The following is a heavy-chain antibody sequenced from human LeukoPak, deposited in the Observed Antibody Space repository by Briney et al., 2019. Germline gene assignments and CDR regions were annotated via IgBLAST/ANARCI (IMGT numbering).Heavy chain of an antibody. V-gene: IGHV1-69*13. CDR3: ARSPVFDFWSGYYYYYMDV. D-gene: IGHD3-3*01. CDR2: SIPIFGKA. CDR1: GGTFSSYA. J-gene: IGHJ6*03. Sequence: ASVKVSCKASGGTFSSYAISWVRQAPGQGLEWMGGSIPIFGKANYAQKFQGRVTITADESTSTAYMELSSLRSEDTAVYYCARSPVFDFWSGYYYYYMDVWGKGTTVTVSS.